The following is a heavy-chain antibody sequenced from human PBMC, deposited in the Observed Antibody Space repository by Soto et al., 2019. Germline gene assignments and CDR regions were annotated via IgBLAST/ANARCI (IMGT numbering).Heavy chain of an antibody. V-gene: IGHV4-30-2*01. CDR2: IYSGST. CDR3: AREDSAGFYDF. J-gene: IGHJ4*02. Sequence: SETLSLTCTVSGDSINSGGYSWSWIRQPPGQGLEWIGYIYSGSTYYSPSLKSRVTISIDASKNQVSLRLKSVTAADPPVYYCAREDSAGFYDFWAQGTLPTVSS. D-gene: IGHD1-1*01. CDR1: GDSINSGGYS.